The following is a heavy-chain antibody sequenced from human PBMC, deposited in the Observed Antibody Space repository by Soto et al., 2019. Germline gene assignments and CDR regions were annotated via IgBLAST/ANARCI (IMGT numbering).Heavy chain of an antibody. D-gene: IGHD2-2*01. CDR3: ARRRYCGYAGYHNHYYCMDV. CDR2: VIPVLTTT. V-gene: IGHV1-69*08. Sequence: QVQLVQSGAEVKKPGSSVRVSCRSSGATFSSYIVNWLRLAPGRGLEWMGRVIPVLTTTDYAQNFRGRVRSSADRPTNTVYLELSSMSSDDTAIYYRARRRYCGYAGYHNHYYCMDVCGQGSLVTVAS. CDR1: GATFSSYI. J-gene: IGHJ6*02.